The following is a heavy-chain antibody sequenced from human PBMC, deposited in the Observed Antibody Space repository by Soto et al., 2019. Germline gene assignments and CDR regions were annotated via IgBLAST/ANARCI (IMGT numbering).Heavy chain of an antibody. V-gene: IGHV6-1*01. CDR1: GDRVSSNSAA. D-gene: IGHD6-13*01. CDR2: TYYRSKWYN. Sequence: QTLLLTSAISGDRVSSNSAAWNWIRQSPSRGLEWLGRTYYRSKWYNDYAVSVKSRITINPDTCKNQLSLKLNSVTLEDTAVYYCARDAYYSSSWTPMNYWGQGTLVTVSS. J-gene: IGHJ4*02. CDR3: ARDAYYSSSWTPMNY.